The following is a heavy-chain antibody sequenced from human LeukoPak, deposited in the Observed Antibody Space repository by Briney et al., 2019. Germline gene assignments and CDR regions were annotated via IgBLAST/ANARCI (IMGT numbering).Heavy chain of an antibody. J-gene: IGHJ3*02. CDR1: GDSISSYY. CDR3: ARGLTYYFDSSGYYVTDAFDI. D-gene: IGHD3-22*01. V-gene: IGHV4-59*01. Sequence: PSETLSLTCTVSGDSISSYYWSWIRQPPGKGLEWIGYIYYSGSTNYNPSLKSRVTISVDTSKNQFSLKLTSVTAADMAVYYCARGLTYYFDSSGYYVTDAFDIWGQGTMVTVSS. CDR2: IYYSGST.